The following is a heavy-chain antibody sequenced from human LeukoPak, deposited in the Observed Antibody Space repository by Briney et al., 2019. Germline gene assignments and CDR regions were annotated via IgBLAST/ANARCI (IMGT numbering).Heavy chain of an antibody. CDR1: GGSIRSGNYY. Sequence: PSQTLSLTCTVSGGSIRSGNYYWSWIRQPPGKGLEWIGYIYYSGSTNYNPSLKSRVTISVDTSKNQFSLKLSSVTAADTAVYYCATLDTAMVPGAFDYWGQGTLVTVSS. D-gene: IGHD5-18*01. CDR3: ATLDTAMVPGAFDY. CDR2: IYYSGST. V-gene: IGHV4-61*01. J-gene: IGHJ4*02.